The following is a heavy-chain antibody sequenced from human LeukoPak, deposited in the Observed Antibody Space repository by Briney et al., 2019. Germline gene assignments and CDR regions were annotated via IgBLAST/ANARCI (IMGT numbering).Heavy chain of an antibody. V-gene: IGHV3-23*01. J-gene: IGHJ6*03. CDR3: AKNGVRGAYCSGGSCYPYYYYYMDV. D-gene: IGHD2-15*01. CDR1: GFTFSSYG. CDR2: ISGSGGTT. Sequence: GGSLRLSCAASGFTFSSYGMSWVRQAPGKGLEWVSAISGSGGTTYYADSVKGRFTISRDNYKNTLYLQMNSLRAEDTAIYYCAKNGVRGAYCSGGSCYPYYYYYMDVWGKGTMVTISS.